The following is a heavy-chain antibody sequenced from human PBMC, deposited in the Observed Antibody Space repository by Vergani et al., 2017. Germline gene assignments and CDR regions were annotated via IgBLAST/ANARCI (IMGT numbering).Heavy chain of an antibody. V-gene: IGHV3-21*06. J-gene: IGHJ6*03. Sequence: VQLVEWGGGVVQPGGSLRLSCAASGFTFSSYSMNWVRQAPGKGLEWVSSISGSSSYIYFADAVKGRFTISRDNAKNTLYLQMNSLRAEDTAVYYCAKDLGGCNSISCSYYMDVWGKGTTVTV. D-gene: IGHD2/OR15-2a*01. CDR1: GFTFSSYS. CDR2: ISGSSSYI. CDR3: AKDLGGCNSISCSYYMDV.